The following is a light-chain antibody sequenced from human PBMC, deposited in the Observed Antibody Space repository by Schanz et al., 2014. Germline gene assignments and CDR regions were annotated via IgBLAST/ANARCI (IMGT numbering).Light chain of an antibody. CDR3: QQSYSTPRT. CDR1: QGIGSY. J-gene: IGKJ1*01. CDR2: AAS. Sequence: IQLTQSPSPLSASVGDSVTITCRASQGIGSYLAWYQQKPGKAPQLLFYAASTLQSGVPSRFSGSGSGTDFTLTISSLQPEDFATYYCQQSYSTPRTFGQGTKVEIK. V-gene: IGKV1-39*01.